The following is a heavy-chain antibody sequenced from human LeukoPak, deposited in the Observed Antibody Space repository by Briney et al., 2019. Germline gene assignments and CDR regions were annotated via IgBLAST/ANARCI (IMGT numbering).Heavy chain of an antibody. J-gene: IGHJ6*03. CDR1: GFTLADLS. CDR3: ATGVFCATTTCPGYQHFYYFMDV. CDR2: FDRKNGDT. Sequence: ASVKVSCKVSGFTLADLSMHWVRQGPGKGLEWVGGFDRKNGDTIYAQRFRGRVTLTEDTSTGTAYMDLGSLSADDTAVYYCATGVFCATTTCPGYQHFYYFMDVWGKGTTVTVS. V-gene: IGHV1-24*01. D-gene: IGHD2-2*01.